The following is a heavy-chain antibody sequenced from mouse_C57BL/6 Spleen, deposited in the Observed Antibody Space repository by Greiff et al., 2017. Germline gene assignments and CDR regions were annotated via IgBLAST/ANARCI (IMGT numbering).Heavy chain of an antibody. V-gene: IGHV1-26*01. CDR2: INPNNGGT. CDR3: ARNNPPVDY. Sequence: EVQLQQSGPELVKPGASVKISCKASGYTFTDYYMNWVKQSHGKSLEWIGEINPNNGGTSYNQKFKGKATLTVDKSSSTAYMGRRSLTSEDSAVYYCARNNPPVDYWGQGTSVTVSS. CDR1: GYTFTDYY. J-gene: IGHJ4*01. D-gene: IGHD1-3*01.